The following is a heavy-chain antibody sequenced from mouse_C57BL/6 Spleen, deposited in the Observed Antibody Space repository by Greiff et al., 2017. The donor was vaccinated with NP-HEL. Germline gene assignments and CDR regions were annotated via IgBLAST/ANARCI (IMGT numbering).Heavy chain of an antibody. CDR2: ISGGGGNT. Sequence: EVTLMESGGGLVKPGGSLTLSCAASGFTFSRYTMSWVRQTPVKRLEWVATISGGGGNTYYPDSVKGRFTISRDNAKNTLYLQMSSLRSEDTALYYCARRGNWWYFDVGGTGTTVTVSS. D-gene: IGHD4-1*01. CDR1: GFTFSRYT. CDR3: ARRGNWWYFDV. V-gene: IGHV5-9*01. J-gene: IGHJ1*03.